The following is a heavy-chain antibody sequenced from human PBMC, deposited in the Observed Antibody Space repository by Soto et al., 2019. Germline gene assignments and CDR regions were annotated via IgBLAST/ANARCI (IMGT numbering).Heavy chain of an antibody. V-gene: IGHV3-11*01. CDR1: GFTFSDYY. Sequence: GGSLRLSCAASGFTFSDYYMSWIRQAPGKGLEWVSYISSSGSTIYYADSVKGRFTISRDNAKNSLYLQMNSLRAEDTAVYYCARDPVTDPLLFDYWGQGTLVTVSS. D-gene: IGHD4-4*01. CDR3: ARDPVTDPLLFDY. J-gene: IGHJ4*02. CDR2: ISSSGSTI.